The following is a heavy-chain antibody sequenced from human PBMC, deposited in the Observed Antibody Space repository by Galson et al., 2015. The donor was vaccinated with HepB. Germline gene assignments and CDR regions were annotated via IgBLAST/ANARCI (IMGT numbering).Heavy chain of an antibody. Sequence: SVKVSCKASGYTFTSYYMHWVRQAPGQGLEWMGIINPSDGSTSYAQKFQGRITMTRDTSTSTVYMELSSLRSEDTAVYYCARLCGGDCAGYWGQGTLVTVSS. V-gene: IGHV1-46*01. CDR1: GYTFTSYY. D-gene: IGHD2-21*01. CDR3: ARLCGGDCAGY. J-gene: IGHJ4*02. CDR2: INPSDGST.